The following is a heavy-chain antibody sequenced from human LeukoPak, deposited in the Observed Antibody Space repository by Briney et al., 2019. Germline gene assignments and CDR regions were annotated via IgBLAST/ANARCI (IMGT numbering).Heavy chain of an antibody. CDR2: IIPIFGTA. D-gene: IGHD3-22*01. CDR3: ARGGYYYESSGYWPWYFDL. Sequence: SVKVSCKASGGTFISYSISWVRQAPGQGLEWMGRIIPIFGTANYAQKFQGRVTITTDESTSTAYIELSSLRSEDTAVYYCARGGYYYESSGYWPWYFDLWGRGTLVTVSS. V-gene: IGHV1-69*05. J-gene: IGHJ2*01. CDR1: GGTFISYS.